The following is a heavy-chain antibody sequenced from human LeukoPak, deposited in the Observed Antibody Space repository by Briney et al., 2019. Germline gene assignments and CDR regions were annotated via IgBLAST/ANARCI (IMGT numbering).Heavy chain of an antibody. D-gene: IGHD3-22*01. V-gene: IGHV1-18*01. CDR3: ARDINGYYYDSHGYYPTDL. CDR1: GYIFTSYG. J-gene: IGHJ5*02. CDR2: ISVYNGNT. Sequence: ASVKVSFKASGYIFTSYGISWVRQAPGQGLEWMGWISVYNGNTNYPHRLQGGATMTTDTPPTTAYMEPSGLRSDGPHGYLLARDINGYYYDSHGYYPTDLWGQGTLVTVYS.